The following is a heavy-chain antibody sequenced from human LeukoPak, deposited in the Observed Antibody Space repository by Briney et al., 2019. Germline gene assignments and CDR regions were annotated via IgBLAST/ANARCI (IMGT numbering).Heavy chain of an antibody. J-gene: IGHJ3*01. CDR2: IKSKTDGGTT. CDR3: VRDQYCASSSCPGAFDL. V-gene: IGHV3-15*01. D-gene: IGHD2-2*01. Sequence: GGPLRLSCAASGFNFYYDWMSWVRQAPGKGLEWVGRIKSKTDGGTTEYAAPVKGRFTISRDDSRNTLYLQMSSLKTEDTAVYYCVRDQYCASSSCPGAFDLWGQGTVVTVSS. CDR1: GFNFYYDW.